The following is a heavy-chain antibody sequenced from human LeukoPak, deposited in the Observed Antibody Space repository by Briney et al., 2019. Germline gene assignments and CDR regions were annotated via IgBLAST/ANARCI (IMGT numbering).Heavy chain of an antibody. CDR1: GYTFTSYG. J-gene: IGHJ4*02. CDR2: INTNTGNP. D-gene: IGHD6-19*01. V-gene: IGHV7-4-1*02. CDR3: ARGMAIAVAGTGPDY. Sequence: ASVKVSCKASGYTFTSYGISWVRQAPGQGLEWMGWINTNTGNPTYAQGFTGRFVFSLDTSVSTAYLQISSLKAEDTAVYYCARGMAIAVAGTGPDYWGQGTLVTVSS.